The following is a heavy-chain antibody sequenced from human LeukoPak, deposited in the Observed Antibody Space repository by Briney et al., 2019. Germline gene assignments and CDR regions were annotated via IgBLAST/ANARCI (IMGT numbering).Heavy chain of an antibody. D-gene: IGHD3-3*01. CDR3: ARGGSGYYTLNRAIHGAFDI. CDR2: IYYSGST. Sequence: SETLSLTCTVSGGSISSYYWSWIRQPPGKGLEWIGYIYYSGSTNYNPSLKSRVTISVDTSENQFSLKLSSVTAADTAVYYCARGGSGYYTLNRAIHGAFDIWGQGTMVTVSS. J-gene: IGHJ3*02. CDR1: GGSISSYY. V-gene: IGHV4-59*01.